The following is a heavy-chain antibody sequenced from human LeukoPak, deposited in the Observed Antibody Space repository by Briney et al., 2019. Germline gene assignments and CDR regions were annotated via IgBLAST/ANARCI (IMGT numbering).Heavy chain of an antibody. CDR2: IIPIFGTA. V-gene: IGHV1-69*05. CDR1: GGTFSSYA. D-gene: IGHD1-26*01. Sequence: SVKVSYKASGGTFSSYAISWVRQAPGQGLEWMGGIIPIFGTANYAQKFQGRVTITTDESTSTAYMELSSLRSEDTAVYYCARADVGDNWFDPWGQGTLVTVSS. J-gene: IGHJ5*02. CDR3: ARADVGDNWFDP.